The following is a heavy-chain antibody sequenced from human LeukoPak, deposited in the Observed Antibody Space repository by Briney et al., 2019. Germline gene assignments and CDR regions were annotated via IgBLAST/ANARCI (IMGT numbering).Heavy chain of an antibody. CDR3: ARYDFWSGYSDP. V-gene: IGHV1-46*01. CDR1: GYTFTSYY. Sequence: ASVKVSCKASGYTFTSYYMHWVRQAPGQGLEWMGIINPSGGSTSYAQKFQGRVTMTTDTSTSTAYMELRSLRSDDTAVYYCARYDFWSGYSDPWGQGTLVTASS. D-gene: IGHD3-3*01. CDR2: INPSGGST. J-gene: IGHJ5*02.